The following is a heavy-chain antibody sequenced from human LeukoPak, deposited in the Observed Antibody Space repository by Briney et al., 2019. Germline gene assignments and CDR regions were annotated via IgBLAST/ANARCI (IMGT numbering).Heavy chain of an antibody. V-gene: IGHV3-7*03. CDR3: AGARITMIVVVSPTYWYFDL. CDR2: IKQDGSEK. CDR1: GFTFSSYW. D-gene: IGHD3-22*01. J-gene: IGHJ2*01. Sequence: PGGSLRLSCAASGFTFSSYWMSWVRQAPGKGLEWVANIKQDGSEKYYVDSVKGRFTISRDNSKNTLYLQMNSLRAEDTAVYYCAGARITMIVVVSPTYWYFDLWGRGTLVTVSS.